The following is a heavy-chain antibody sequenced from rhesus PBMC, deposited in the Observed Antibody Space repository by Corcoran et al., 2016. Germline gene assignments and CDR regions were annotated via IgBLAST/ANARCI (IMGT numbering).Heavy chain of an antibody. Sequence: QVQLQESGPGLVKPSETLSLTCAVSGGSVSSSNWWSWIRQPPGKGLEWIGYISVSSGSSYYNPALKSRVTISTDTSKNQFSLKLSSVTAADTAVYYCARDSVTGTTCAFDFWGQGLRVTVSS. CDR1: GGSVSSSNW. CDR3: ARDSVTGTTCAFDF. CDR2: ISVSSGSS. V-gene: IGHV4-65*01. D-gene: IGHD1-26*01. J-gene: IGHJ3*01.